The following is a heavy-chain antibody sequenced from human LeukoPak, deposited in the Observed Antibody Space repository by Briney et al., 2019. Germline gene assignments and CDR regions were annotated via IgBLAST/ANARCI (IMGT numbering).Heavy chain of an antibody. CDR1: GYSFTSYW. CDR3: AREGGYCSGGSCHHPYYVMDV. V-gene: IGHV5-51*01. CDR2: IYPGDSDT. D-gene: IGHD2-15*01. J-gene: IGHJ6*02. Sequence: GESLKISCKGSGYSFTSYWIGWVRQMPGKGQEWMGIIYPGDSDTRYSPSFQGQVTISADKSISTAYLQWSSLKASDTAMYYCAREGGYCSGGSCHHPYYVMDVWGQGTTVTVSS.